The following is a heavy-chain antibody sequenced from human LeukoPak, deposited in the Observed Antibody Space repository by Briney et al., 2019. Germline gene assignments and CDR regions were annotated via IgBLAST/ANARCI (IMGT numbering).Heavy chain of an antibody. Sequence: ASVKVSCKASGYTFTGYYMHWVRQAPGQGLEWMGWINPNSGGTNYAQKFQGRVTMTRDTSISTAYMELSRLRSDDTAVYYCARERPSGSYYNDYWGQGTLVTVSS. V-gene: IGHV1-2*02. D-gene: IGHD3-10*01. CDR1: GYTFTGYY. CDR3: ARERPSGSYYNDY. CDR2: INPNSGGT. J-gene: IGHJ4*02.